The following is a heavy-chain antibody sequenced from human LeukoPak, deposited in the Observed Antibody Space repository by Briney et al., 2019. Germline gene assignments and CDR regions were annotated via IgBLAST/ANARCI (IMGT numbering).Heavy chain of an antibody. V-gene: IGHV3-11*04. CDR3: AKNSGNYFEY. CDR1: GFTFSDYY. Sequence: GGSLRLSCAASGFTFSDYYMSWIRQAPGKGLEWVSYISSSGSTIYYADSVRGRFTISRDSSKNTLLLQMNSLKAEDTAIYYCAKNSGNYFEYWGQGTLVIVSS. CDR2: ISSSGSTI. D-gene: IGHD1-26*01. J-gene: IGHJ4*02.